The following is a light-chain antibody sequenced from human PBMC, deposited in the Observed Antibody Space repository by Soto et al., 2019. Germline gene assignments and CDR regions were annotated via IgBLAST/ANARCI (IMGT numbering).Light chain of an antibody. CDR3: QQRSNGLT. CDR2: DAS. CDR1: QSVGSY. Sequence: EIVLAQSPAALSLSPGERATRSCRASQSVGSYLAWYQQKPGQAPRLLIYDASNRATGIPARFSGSGSGTDFILIISGLEPEDSAVYYCQQRSNGLTFGGGTKVDI. J-gene: IGKJ4*01. V-gene: IGKV3-11*01.